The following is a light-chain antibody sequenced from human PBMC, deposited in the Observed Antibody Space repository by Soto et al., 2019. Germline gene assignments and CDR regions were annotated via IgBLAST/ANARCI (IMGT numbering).Light chain of an antibody. CDR2: GAS. Sequence: EIVLTQSPGTLSLSPGERATLSCRASQSVSTSDFAWYQQKPGQAPRLLMYGASHRASGIPDRFSGSGSGTDFTLTISRLEPEDFAVYFCHQRSNWPLTFGGGTKLEIK. CDR3: HQRSNWPLT. V-gene: IGKV3D-20*02. J-gene: IGKJ4*01. CDR1: QSVSTSD.